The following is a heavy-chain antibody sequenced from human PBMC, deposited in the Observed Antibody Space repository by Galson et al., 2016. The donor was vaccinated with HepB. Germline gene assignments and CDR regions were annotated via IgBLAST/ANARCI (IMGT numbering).Heavy chain of an antibody. Sequence: SETLSLTCTVSGGSISSGSYYWGWIRQPPGKGLEWIGYIYHSGTTYYSPSLKSRVTLSVDTSKNQLSLKVRSVTGADTAVYYCARDRGTIAVADNYYYYGMDVWGQGTTVTVSS. CDR1: GGSISSGSYY. V-gene: IGHV4-39*07. CDR3: ARDRGTIAVADNYYYYGMDV. CDR2: IYHSGTT. D-gene: IGHD6-19*01. J-gene: IGHJ6*02.